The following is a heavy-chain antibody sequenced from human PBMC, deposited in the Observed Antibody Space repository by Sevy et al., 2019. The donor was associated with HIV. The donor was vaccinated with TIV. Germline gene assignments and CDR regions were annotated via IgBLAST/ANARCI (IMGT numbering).Heavy chain of an antibody. Sequence: SETLSLTCTVSGGSISSGGHYWSWVRQHPGKGLEWIGYIYNSGTTYYNPSLKSRVTISGDTSKNQFSLKLSSVTAADTAVYYCARGVTMVRGIIITLNWFDPWGQGTLVTVSS. J-gene: IGHJ5*02. CDR1: GGSISSGGHY. CDR2: IYNSGTT. D-gene: IGHD3-10*01. CDR3: ARGVTMVRGIIITLNWFDP. V-gene: IGHV4-31*03.